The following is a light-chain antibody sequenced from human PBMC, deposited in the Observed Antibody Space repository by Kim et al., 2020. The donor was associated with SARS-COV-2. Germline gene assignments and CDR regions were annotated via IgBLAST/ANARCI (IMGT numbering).Light chain of an antibody. CDR1: ALAEQY. CDR3: QSSDSGGSVI. CDR2: RNS. V-gene: IGLV3-25*03. J-gene: IGLJ2*01. Sequence: SYELTQPPSVSVSPGQTATITCSGDALAEQYAYWYQQRPGRAPVLLIYRNSARPSGMFERFSGDSSGTTVTLTITGVQAEDEADYYCQSSDSGGSVIFGGGTQLTVL.